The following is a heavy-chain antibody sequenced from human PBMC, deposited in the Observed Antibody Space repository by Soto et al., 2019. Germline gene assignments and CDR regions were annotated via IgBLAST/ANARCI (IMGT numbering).Heavy chain of an antibody. D-gene: IGHD2-2*01. Sequence: EVQLVESGGGLVQPGGSLRLSCAASGFTFSSYWMHWVRQAPGKGLVWVSRINSDGSSTSYAGSVKGRFTISRDNAKKTLYLAMKRARAEDTAVDYCARAGDIVVVPAVDYYYYMDVWGKGTQVNVCS. CDR1: GFTFSSYW. CDR3: ARAGDIVVVPAVDYYYYMDV. V-gene: IGHV3-74*01. J-gene: IGHJ6*03. CDR2: INSDGSST.